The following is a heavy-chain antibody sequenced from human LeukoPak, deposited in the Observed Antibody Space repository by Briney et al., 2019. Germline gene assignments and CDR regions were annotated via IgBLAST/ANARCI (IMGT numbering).Heavy chain of an antibody. D-gene: IGHD4-23*01. J-gene: IGHJ5*02. CDR1: GFIFSSYA. Sequence: PGGSLRLSCAASGFIFSSYAMSWVRQAPGKGLEWVSVISGSGGSTYYADSVRGRFSISRDNSENTLYLQMNSLRAEDTATYYCVKNGGCWSPRFDPWGQGTLVTVSS. CDR3: VKNGGCWSPRFDP. V-gene: IGHV3-23*01. CDR2: ISGSGGST.